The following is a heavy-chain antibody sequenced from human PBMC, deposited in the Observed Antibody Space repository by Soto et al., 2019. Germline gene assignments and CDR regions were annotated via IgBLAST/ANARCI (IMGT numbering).Heavy chain of an antibody. CDR2: ISSSGGST. D-gene: IGHD6-6*01. J-gene: IGHJ4*02. Sequence: EVQLLESGGGLVQPGGSLRLSCAASGFTFSTYAMNWVRQAPGKGLEWVLAISSSGGSTYYTDSVKGRFTISRDNSKNTLYLQMNSLRVEDTAVYYCAKPENSLSWGNGPDYWGQGTLVTVSS. CDR1: GFTFSTYA. V-gene: IGHV3-23*01. CDR3: AKPENSLSWGNGPDY.